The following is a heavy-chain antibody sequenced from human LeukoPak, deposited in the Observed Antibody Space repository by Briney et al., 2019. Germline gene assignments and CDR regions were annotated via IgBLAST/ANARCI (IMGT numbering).Heavy chain of an antibody. Sequence: ASVKVSCKASGYTFTSYDINWVRQATGQGLEWMGWMNPNSGNTGYAQKFQGRVTMTRNTSISTAYMELSSLRSEDTAVYYRARFVGRLGYYYYGMDVWGQGTTVTVSS. CDR3: ARFVGRLGYYYYGMDV. CDR1: GYTFTSYD. CDR2: MNPNSGNT. J-gene: IGHJ6*02. D-gene: IGHD3-16*01. V-gene: IGHV1-8*01.